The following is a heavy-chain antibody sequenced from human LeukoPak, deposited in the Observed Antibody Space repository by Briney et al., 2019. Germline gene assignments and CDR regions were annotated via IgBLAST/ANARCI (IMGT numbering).Heavy chain of an antibody. CDR3: ARAYMTATRHFDY. CDR1: GDTFSSYT. Sequence: GASVNVSCKASGDTFSSYTISWVRQAPGQGLEWMGGIIPIFGSANYAQKFQGRVTITADESTSTAYMELSSLRSEDTAMYYCARAYMTATRHFDYWGQGTLVTVSS. V-gene: IGHV1-69*13. D-gene: IGHD2-21*02. CDR2: IIPIFGSA. J-gene: IGHJ4*02.